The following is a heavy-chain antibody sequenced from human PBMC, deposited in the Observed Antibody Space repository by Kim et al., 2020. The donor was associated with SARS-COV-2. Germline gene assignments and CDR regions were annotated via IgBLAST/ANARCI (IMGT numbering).Heavy chain of an antibody. V-gene: IGHV1-18*04. J-gene: IGHJ4*02. CDR3: ARGAYGDVSFEY. CDR1: GYMFTSYG. CDR2: ISARDCNT. D-gene: IGHD4-17*01. Sequence: ASVKVSCKACGYMFTSYGFSWVRQAPGQGLEWLGWISARDCNTKYVQKVQGRVIMTTDTSTNTAYMELWSLRSDDTTMYYCARGAYGDVSFEYWGQGTLVTVSS.